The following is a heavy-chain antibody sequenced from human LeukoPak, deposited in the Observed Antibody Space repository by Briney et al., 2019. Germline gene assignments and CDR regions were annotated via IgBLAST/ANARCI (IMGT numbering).Heavy chain of an antibody. CDR1: GFTVNSNY. CDR3: ARLWPMDV. J-gene: IGHJ6*02. D-gene: IGHD6-25*01. CDR2: IYIDGRT. V-gene: IGHV3-66*01. Sequence: GGSLRLSCAASGFTVNSNYMTWVRQAPGKGLEWVSAIYIDGRTFYPDSVKGRFTISRDRSKNTLYLQMNSLRVDDTAVYYCARLWPMDVWGQGTTVTVSS.